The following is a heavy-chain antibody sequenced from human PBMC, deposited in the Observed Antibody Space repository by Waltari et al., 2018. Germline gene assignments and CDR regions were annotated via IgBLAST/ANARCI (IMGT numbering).Heavy chain of an antibody. J-gene: IGHJ5*02. CDR3: ARAGGGILWFRELSWFDP. V-gene: IGHV4-61*09. D-gene: IGHD3-10*01. CDR2: IYTSGST. CDR1: GGSISSGSYY. Sequence: QVQLQESGPGLVKPSQTLSLTCTVSGGSISSGSYYWSWNRQPAGKGLEWIGYIYTSGSTNYNPSLKSRVTISVDTSKNQFSLKLSSVTAADTAVYYCARAGGGILWFRELSWFDPWGQGTLVTVSS.